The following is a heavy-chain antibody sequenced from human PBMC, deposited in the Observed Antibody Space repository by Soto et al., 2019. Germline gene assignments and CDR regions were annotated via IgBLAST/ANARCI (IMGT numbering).Heavy chain of an antibody. Sequence: EASVKVSCKASGYTFTSYDINWVRQATGQGLEWMGWMNPNSGNTGYAQKFQGRVTMTRNTSISTAYMELSSLRSEDTAVYYCVSSHYGDYDFDYWGQGTLVTVSS. CDR1: GYTFTSYD. CDR2: MNPNSGNT. CDR3: VSSHYGDYDFDY. J-gene: IGHJ4*02. V-gene: IGHV1-8*01. D-gene: IGHD4-17*01.